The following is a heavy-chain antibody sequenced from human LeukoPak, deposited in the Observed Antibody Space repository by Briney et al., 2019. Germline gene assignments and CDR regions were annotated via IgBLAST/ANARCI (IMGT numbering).Heavy chain of an antibody. CDR1: GGSISSGGYY. CDR3: ARAPTERITMIVVGYYFDY. CDR2: NYYSGST. V-gene: IGHV4-31*03. Sequence: SQTLSLTCTVSGGSISSGGYYWSWIRQHPGKGLEWIGYNYYSGSTYYNPSLKSRVTISVDTSKNQFSLKLSSVTAADTAVYYCARAPTERITMIVVGYYFDYWGQGTLVTVSS. J-gene: IGHJ4*02. D-gene: IGHD3-22*01.